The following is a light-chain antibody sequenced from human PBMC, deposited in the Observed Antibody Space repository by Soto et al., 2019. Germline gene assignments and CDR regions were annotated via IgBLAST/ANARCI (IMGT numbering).Light chain of an antibody. V-gene: IGLV2-23*02. CDR2: EVS. J-gene: IGLJ3*02. CDR1: RSDVGGYNL. CDR3: CSYAGSTTFGV. Sequence: QSALTQPASESGSPGQSITISCTGTRSDVGGYNLVSWYQQHPGKAPKLMIYEVSKRPSGVSNRFSGSKSGNTASLTISGLKAEDEADYYCCSYAGSTTFGVFGGGTKLTVL.